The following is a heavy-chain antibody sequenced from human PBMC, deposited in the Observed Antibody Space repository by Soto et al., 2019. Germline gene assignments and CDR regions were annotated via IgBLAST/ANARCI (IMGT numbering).Heavy chain of an antibody. J-gene: IGHJ4*02. Sequence: QVQLVESGGDVVQPGRSLRLSCAASGFTFSSYAMHWVRQAPGKGLEWVAVISYDGSNKYYADSVKGRFTISRDNSKNTLYLQMNSLRAEDTAVYYCAREAAVAVWGQGTLVTVSS. D-gene: IGHD6-19*01. V-gene: IGHV3-30-3*01. CDR2: ISYDGSNK. CDR1: GFTFSSYA. CDR3: AREAAVAV.